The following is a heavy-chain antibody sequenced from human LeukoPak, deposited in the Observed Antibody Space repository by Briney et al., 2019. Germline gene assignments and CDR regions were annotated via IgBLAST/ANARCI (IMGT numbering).Heavy chain of an antibody. Sequence: GGSLRLSCAASGFTFSSYAMSWVRQAPGKGLEWVSAISGSGGSTYYAASVRGGCTISRDNSKNTLYLQMNSLRAEETAIYYCAKSLSVGYSGSRGAYWGQGTLVTVSS. CDR1: GFTFSSYA. D-gene: IGHD1-26*01. CDR3: AKSLSVGYSGSRGAY. J-gene: IGHJ4*02. CDR2: ISGSGGST. V-gene: IGHV3-23*01.